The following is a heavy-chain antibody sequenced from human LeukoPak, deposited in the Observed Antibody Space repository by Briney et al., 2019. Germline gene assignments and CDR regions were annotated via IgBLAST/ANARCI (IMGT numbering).Heavy chain of an antibody. CDR1: GYTFTGYY. J-gene: IGHJ5*02. D-gene: IGHD3-22*01. V-gene: IGHV1-2*02. Sequence: GASVKVSCKASGYTFTGYYMHWVRQAPGQGLEWMGWINPNSGGTNYAQKFQGRVTMTRDTSISTAYMELSRLRSDDTAVYYCARVKDYDSSGYYNWFDPWGQGTLVTVSS. CDR3: ARVKDYDSSGYYNWFDP. CDR2: INPNSGGT.